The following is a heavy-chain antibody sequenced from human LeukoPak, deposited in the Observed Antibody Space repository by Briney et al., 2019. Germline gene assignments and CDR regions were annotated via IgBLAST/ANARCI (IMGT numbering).Heavy chain of an antibody. Sequence: SETLSLTCTVSGYSLSSGYYWGWIRQPPGKGLKWIGYIYYSGSTNYNPSLKSRVTISVDTSKNQFSLKLSSVTAADTAVYYCARSVTVTTNSFDYWGQGTLVTVSS. D-gene: IGHD4-11*01. V-gene: IGHV4-61*01. CDR1: GYSLSSGYY. J-gene: IGHJ4*02. CDR3: ARSVTVTTNSFDY. CDR2: IYYSGST.